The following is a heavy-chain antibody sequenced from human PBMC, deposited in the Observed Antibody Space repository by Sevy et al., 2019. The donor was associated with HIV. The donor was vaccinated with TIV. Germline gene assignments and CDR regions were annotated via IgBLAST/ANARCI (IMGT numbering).Heavy chain of an antibody. J-gene: IGHJ4*02. V-gene: IGHV3-33*01. CDR1: GFTFSSFG. CDR2: IWYEGSTT. D-gene: IGHD1-26*01. Sequence: GGSLRLSCAASGFTFSSFGMHWVRQAPGKGLEWVAVIWYEGSTTYYADSVRGRFTISRDSSNNTLYLQMNSLRADDTAVYYCAATATHLDYWGQGTLVTVSP. CDR3: AATATHLDY.